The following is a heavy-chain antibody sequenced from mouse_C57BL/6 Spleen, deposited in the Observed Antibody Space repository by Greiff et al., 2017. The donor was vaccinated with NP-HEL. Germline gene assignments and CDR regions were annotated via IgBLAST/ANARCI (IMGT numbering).Heavy chain of an antibody. CDR1: GFTFSNYW. V-gene: IGHV6-3*01. Sequence: EVKLVESGGGLVQPGGSMKLSCVASGFTFSNYWMNWVRQSPEKGLEWVAQIRLKSDNYATHYAESVKGRFTISRDDSKSSVYLQMNNLRAEDTGIYYCTRYLRYYYAMDYWGQGTSVTVSS. CDR3: TRYLRYYYAMDY. D-gene: IGHD5-1*01. CDR2: IRLKSDNYAT. J-gene: IGHJ4*01.